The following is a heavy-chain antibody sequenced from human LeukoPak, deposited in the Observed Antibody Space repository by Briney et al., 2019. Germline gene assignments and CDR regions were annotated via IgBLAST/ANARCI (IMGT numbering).Heavy chain of an antibody. D-gene: IGHD2-15*01. J-gene: IGHJ4*02. CDR1: GDSISSGGYY. V-gene: IGHV4-39*07. Sequence: PSETLSLTCNVSGDSISSGGYYWGWIRQPPGKGLEWIGSIYYSGNTNYNPSLKSRVTMSVDTSKNQFSLKLSSVTAADTAVYYCARDYSGGYPGGAVFDYWGQGTLVTVSS. CDR3: ARDYSGGYPGGAVFDY. CDR2: IYYSGNT.